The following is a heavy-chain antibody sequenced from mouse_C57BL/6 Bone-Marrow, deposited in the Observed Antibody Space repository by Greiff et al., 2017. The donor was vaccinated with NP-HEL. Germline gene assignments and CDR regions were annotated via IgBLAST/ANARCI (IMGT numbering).Heavy chain of an antibody. CDR3: ARRGVAY. CDR1: GYSFTGYY. Sequence: EVQLQESGPELVKPGASVKISCKASGYSFTGYYMNWVKQSPEKSLEWIGEINPSTGGTTYNQKFKAKATLTVDKSSSTAYMQLKSLTSEDSAVYYCARRGVAYWGQGTLVTVSA. J-gene: IGHJ3*01. CDR2: INPSTGGT. V-gene: IGHV1-42*01.